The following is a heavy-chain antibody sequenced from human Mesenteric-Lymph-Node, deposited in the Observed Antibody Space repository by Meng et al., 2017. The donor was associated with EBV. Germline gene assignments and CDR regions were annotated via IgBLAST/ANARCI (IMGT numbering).Heavy chain of an antibody. CDR3: ARASYGSGSPLGESWFDP. D-gene: IGHD3-10*01. Sequence: QVQLQESGPGLVKPSGTLSLTCAVSGGSISSSNWWSWVRQPPGKGLEWIGEIYHSGSTNYNPSLKSRVTISADTSKNQFSLKLSSVTAADTAVYYCARASYGSGSPLGESWFDPWGQGTLVTVSS. V-gene: IGHV4-4*02. CDR2: IYHSGST. CDR1: GGSISSSNW. J-gene: IGHJ5*02.